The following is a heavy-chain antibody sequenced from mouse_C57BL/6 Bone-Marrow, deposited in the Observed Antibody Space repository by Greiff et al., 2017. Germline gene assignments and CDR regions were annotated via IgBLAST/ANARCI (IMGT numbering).Heavy chain of an antibody. D-gene: IGHD3-3*01. CDR1: GYTFTDYY. CDR3: AREGGDFFAY. Sequence: EVKLQESGPVLVKPGASVKMSCKASGYTFTDYYMNWVKQSHGKSLEWIGVINPYNGGTSYNQKFKGKATLTVDKSSSTAYMELNSLTSEDSAVYNCAREGGDFFAYWGQGTLVTVSA. J-gene: IGHJ3*01. CDR2: INPYNGGT. V-gene: IGHV1-19*01.